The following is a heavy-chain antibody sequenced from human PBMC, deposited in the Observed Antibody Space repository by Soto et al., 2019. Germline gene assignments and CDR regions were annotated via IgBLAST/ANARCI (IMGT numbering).Heavy chain of an antibody. V-gene: IGHV4-61*01. J-gene: IGHJ4*02. Sequence: QVQLQESGPGLVKPSETLSLTCTVSGGSVSSGSYYWSWIRQPPGKGLEWIGYIYYSGSTNYNPSLKSRVTISVDTAKNQFSLKLSSVTAADTAVYYCAGVVYSSGAYYWGQGTLVTVSS. D-gene: IGHD5-18*01. CDR2: IYYSGST. CDR1: GGSVSSGSYY. CDR3: AGVVYSSGAYY.